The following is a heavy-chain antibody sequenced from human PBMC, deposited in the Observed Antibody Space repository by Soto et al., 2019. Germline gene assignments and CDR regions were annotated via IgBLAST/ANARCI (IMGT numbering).Heavy chain of an antibody. CDR1: GFTFDDYA. D-gene: IGHD3-16*01. CDR2: ITWNSGRF. J-gene: IGHJ4*02. Sequence: EVQLIESGGGRVQPGKSLRLSCSVAGFTFDDYAMHWVRQVPGRGLEWVSGITWNSGRFAYAHSVQGRFSISRDNANNSLYHQMTNLRLEDTALYYCVTDRGQSAELRAYDFWGAGTLVTVSS. CDR3: VTDRGQSAELRAYDF. V-gene: IGHV3-9*01.